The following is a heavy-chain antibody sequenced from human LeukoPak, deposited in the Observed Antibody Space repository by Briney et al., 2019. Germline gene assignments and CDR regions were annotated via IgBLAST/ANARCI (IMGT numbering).Heavy chain of an antibody. V-gene: IGHV3-23*01. Sequence: GGSLRLSCAASGFTFTSYAMTWVRQAPGKGLEWVSAISGSGGSTYHADSVKGRFTISRDNSKNTLYVQMNSLRVEDTAVYYCAKDQGSGCFDYWGQGTLVTVSS. CDR1: GFTFTSYA. D-gene: IGHD6-19*01. CDR2: ISGSGGST. CDR3: AKDQGSGCFDY. J-gene: IGHJ4*02.